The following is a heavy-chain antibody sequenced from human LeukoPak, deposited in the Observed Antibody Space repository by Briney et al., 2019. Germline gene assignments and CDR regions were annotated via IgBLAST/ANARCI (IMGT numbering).Heavy chain of an antibody. V-gene: IGHV3-21*01. Sequence: PGGSLRLSCVVSGFVFTDYRMNWVRQAPGKGLEWVSSISSSGNHIDYADSVKGRFTISRDKAKDSLYLQIDSLRAEDTAVYYCTRAWADYLFDHWGQGTLVTVSS. D-gene: IGHD4-11*01. J-gene: IGHJ4*02. CDR1: GFVFTDYR. CDR3: TRAWADYLFDH. CDR2: ISSSGNHI.